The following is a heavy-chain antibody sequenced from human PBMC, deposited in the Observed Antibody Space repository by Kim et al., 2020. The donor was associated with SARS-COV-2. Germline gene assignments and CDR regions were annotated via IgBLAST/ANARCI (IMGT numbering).Heavy chain of an antibody. CDR3: ARADIDNYGDY. D-gene: IGHD5-18*01. V-gene: IGHV1-18*01. Sequence: TNHAQKLHGRVTMTTDTYTSTAYMELRSLRSDDTAVYYCARADIDNYGDYWGQGTLVTVSS. J-gene: IGHJ4*02. CDR2: T.